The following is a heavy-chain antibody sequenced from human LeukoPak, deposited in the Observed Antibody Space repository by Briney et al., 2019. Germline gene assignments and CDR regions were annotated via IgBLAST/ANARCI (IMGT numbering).Heavy chain of an antibody. CDR2: ISGSGGST. CDR3: ARDLTTSMAYYFDC. D-gene: IGHD5-18*01. V-gene: IGHV3-23*01. CDR1: GFTFSSYA. Sequence: GGSLRLSCAASGFTFSSYAMSWVRQAPGKGLEWVSAISGSGGSTYYADSVKGRFTISRDNAKNSLYLQMNSLRAEDTAVYYCARDLTTSMAYYFDCWGQGTLVTVSS. J-gene: IGHJ4*02.